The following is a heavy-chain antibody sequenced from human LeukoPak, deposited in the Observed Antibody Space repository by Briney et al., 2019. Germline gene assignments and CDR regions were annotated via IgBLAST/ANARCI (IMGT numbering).Heavy chain of an antibody. J-gene: IGHJ4*02. CDR3: GRDWKLDY. CDR1: GFTFNNYA. D-gene: IGHD1-1*01. V-gene: IGHV3-23*01. CDR2: IGDNGGDT. Sequence: QSGGSLRLSCAASGFTFNNYAMTWVRQAPGKGLEWVSAIGDNGGDTKYAVSVKGRFTISRDNSRSALYLQMNTLRGEDTAIYYCGRDWKLDYWGQGTLVTVSS.